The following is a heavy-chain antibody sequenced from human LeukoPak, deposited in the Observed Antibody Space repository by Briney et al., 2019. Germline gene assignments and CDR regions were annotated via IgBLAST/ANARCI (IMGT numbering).Heavy chain of an antibody. V-gene: IGHV3-23*01. D-gene: IGHD6-19*01. J-gene: IGHJ4*02. Sequence: GGSLRLSCEASGFTFNTYAIYWVRQAPGKGLEWVSGICGSGGCTYYADSVKGRFTISRDNSENTVYLQMNSLTADDTAVYYCAKTTVGYSSGRYPGWPADCWGQGTLVTVSS. CDR1: GFTFNTYA. CDR3: AKTTVGYSSGRYPGWPADC. CDR2: ICGSGGCT.